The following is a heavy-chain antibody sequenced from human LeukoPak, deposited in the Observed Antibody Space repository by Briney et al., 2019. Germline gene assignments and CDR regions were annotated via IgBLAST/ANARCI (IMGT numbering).Heavy chain of an antibody. D-gene: IGHD6-13*01. V-gene: IGHV3-48*03. CDR2: ISSSGSTI. J-gene: IGHJ3*02. Sequence: GGSLRPSCAASGFTFSSYEMNWVRQAPGKGLEWVSYISSSGSTIYYADSVKGRFTISRDNAKNSLYLQMNSLRAEDTAVYYCARDGIAAANDAFDIWGQGTMVTVSS. CDR3: ARDGIAAANDAFDI. CDR1: GFTFSSYE.